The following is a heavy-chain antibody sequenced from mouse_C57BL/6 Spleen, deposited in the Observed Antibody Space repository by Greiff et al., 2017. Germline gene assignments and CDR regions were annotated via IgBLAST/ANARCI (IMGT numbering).Heavy chain of an antibody. D-gene: IGHD1-1*01. Sequence: EVMLVESGGGLVKPGGSLKLSCAASGFTFSDYGMHWVRQAPEKGLEWVAYISSGSSTIYYADTVKGRFTISRDNAKNTLFLQMTSLRSEDTAMYYCAMNYGSSYYAMDYWGQGTSVTVSS. CDR2: ISSGSSTI. J-gene: IGHJ4*01. CDR3: AMNYGSSYYAMDY. CDR1: GFTFSDYG. V-gene: IGHV5-17*01.